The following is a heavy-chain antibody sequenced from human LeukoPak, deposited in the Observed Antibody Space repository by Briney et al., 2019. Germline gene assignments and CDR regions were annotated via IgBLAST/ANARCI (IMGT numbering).Heavy chain of an antibody. V-gene: IGHV3-30-3*01. CDR3: ARARYSSGWYDAFDI. CDR1: GFTFSSYA. D-gene: IGHD6-19*01. Sequence: GRSLRLSCAASGFTFSSYAMHWVRQAPGKGLEWVAVISYDGSNKYYADSVKGRFTISRDNSKNTLYLQMNSLRAEDTAVYYCARARYSSGWYDAFDIWGQGTMVTVSP. J-gene: IGHJ3*02. CDR2: ISYDGSNK.